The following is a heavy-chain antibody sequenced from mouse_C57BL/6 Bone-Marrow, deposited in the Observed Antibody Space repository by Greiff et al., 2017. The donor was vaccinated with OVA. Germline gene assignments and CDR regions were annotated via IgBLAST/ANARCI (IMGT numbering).Heavy chain of an antibody. J-gene: IGHJ2*02. CDR3: AHYDSILYLHF. Sequence: QVQLKQPGAELVRPGTSVKLSCKASGYTFTNYWMHWVKQRPGQGLEWIGVIAPSDSYINYNQKFKGRATLTVDTSSSTAYMLLSSLTSEDSAVYYCAHYDSILYLHFWGQGTSLTVSS. CDR2: IAPSDSYI. V-gene: IGHV1-59*01. D-gene: IGHD1-1*01. CDR1: GYTFTNYW.